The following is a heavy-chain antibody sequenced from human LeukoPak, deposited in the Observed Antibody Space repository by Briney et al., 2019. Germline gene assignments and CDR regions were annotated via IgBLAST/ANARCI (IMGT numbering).Heavy chain of an antibody. CDR2: IYYSGST. Sequence: PSETLSLTCTVSGGSISSYYWSWIRQPPGKGLEWIGYIYYSGSTNYNPSLKSRVPISVDTSKTQFSLKLSSVTAADTAVYYCARHQEYGDKYYYYYGMDVWGQGTTVTVSS. J-gene: IGHJ6*02. V-gene: IGHV4-59*08. D-gene: IGHD4-17*01. CDR1: GGSISSYY. CDR3: ARHQEYGDKYYYYYGMDV.